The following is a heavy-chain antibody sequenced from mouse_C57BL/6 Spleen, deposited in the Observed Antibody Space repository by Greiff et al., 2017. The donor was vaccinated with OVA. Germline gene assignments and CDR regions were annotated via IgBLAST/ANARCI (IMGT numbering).Heavy chain of an antibody. D-gene: IGHD1-1*01. Sequence: EVKVEESGGGLVQPGGSMKLSCAASGFTFSDAWMDWVRQSPEQGLEWVAEIRNKANNHATYYAVSVKGRFTISRDDSKSSVYLQMNSLRAEDTGIYYCTWVTITTRWDFDVWGTGTTVTVSS. J-gene: IGHJ1*03. CDR2: IRNKANNHAT. CDR1: GFTFSDAW. V-gene: IGHV6-6*01. CDR3: TWVTITTRWDFDV.